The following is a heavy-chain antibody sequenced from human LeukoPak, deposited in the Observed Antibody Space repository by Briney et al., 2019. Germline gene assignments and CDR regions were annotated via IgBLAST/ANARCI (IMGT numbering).Heavy chain of an antibody. CDR1: GGSISSSNW. CDR2: IYHSGST. Sequence: PSETLSLTCAVSGGSISSSNWWSWVRQPPGKGLEWTGEIYHSGSTNYNPSLKSQVTISVDKSKNQFSLKLSSVTVADTAVYYCSKQTQPHSSGYYWPYYYGMDVWGQGTTVTVSS. D-gene: IGHD3-22*01. V-gene: IGHV4-4*02. J-gene: IGHJ6*02. CDR3: SKQTQPHSSGYYWPYYYGMDV.